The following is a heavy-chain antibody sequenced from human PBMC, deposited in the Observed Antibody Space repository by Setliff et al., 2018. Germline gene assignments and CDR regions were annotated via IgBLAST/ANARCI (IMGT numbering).Heavy chain of an antibody. CDR2: VFPNGAA. V-gene: IGHV4-59*01. CDR3: AKGGTYRYFDY. D-gene: IGHD2-15*01. J-gene: IGHJ4*02. Sequence: SETLSLTCTVSGDSMSGASIWAWIRLPPGRGLEFMGYVFPNGAAKYDPSLKSRLAISVDTSKNQFSLKLPSVTVADTAIYYCAKGGTYRYFDYWGQGTPGHRLL. CDR1: GDSMSGAS.